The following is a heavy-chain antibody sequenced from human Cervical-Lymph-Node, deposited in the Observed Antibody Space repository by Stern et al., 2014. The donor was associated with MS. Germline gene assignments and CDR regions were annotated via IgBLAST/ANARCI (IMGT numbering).Heavy chain of an antibody. J-gene: IGHJ3*01. CDR3: ARFARFYCFDV. Sequence: EVQLVESGGGLVQPGGSLRLSCAASGFTFSDHYMDWVRQAPGKGLEWVGRIKNKANNYPIEYAASVKGRLTISRDDSKNSLYLQMSSLKAEDSAVYYGARFARFYCFDVWGQGTVVTVSS. CDR2: IKNKANNYPI. D-gene: IGHD3-3*01. CDR1: GFTFSDHY. V-gene: IGHV3-72*01.